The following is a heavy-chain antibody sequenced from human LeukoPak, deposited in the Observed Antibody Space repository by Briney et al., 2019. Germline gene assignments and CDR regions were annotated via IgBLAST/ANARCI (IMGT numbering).Heavy chain of an antibody. J-gene: IGHJ4*02. V-gene: IGHV4-59*01. Sequence: PSETLPLTCTVSGGSISSYYWSWIRQPPGKGLEWIGYIYYSGSTNYNPSLKSRVTISVDTSKNQFFLKLSSVTAADTAVYYCASYTAITPTFDYWGQGTLVTVSS. CDR3: ASYTAITPTFDY. D-gene: IGHD5-18*01. CDR1: GGSISSYY. CDR2: IYYSGST.